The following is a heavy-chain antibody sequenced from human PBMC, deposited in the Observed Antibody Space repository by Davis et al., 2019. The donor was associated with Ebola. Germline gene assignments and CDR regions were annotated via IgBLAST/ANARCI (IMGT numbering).Heavy chain of an antibody. Sequence: GESLKISCAASGFTFSNVWMSWVRQAPGKGLAWVGRIKSKTDGGTIDYAAPVKGRFTISRDDSKNTLFLQMDSLRDEDTAEYYCARVGWGYYAMDVWGQGTTVTVSS. D-gene: IGHD3-16*01. CDR3: ARVGWGYYAMDV. CDR2: IKSKTDGGTI. V-gene: IGHV3-15*01. J-gene: IGHJ6*02. CDR1: GFTFSNVW.